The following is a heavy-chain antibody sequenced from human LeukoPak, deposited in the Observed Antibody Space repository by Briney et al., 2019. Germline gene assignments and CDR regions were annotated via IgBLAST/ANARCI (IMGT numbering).Heavy chain of an antibody. CDR2: ISYDGSNK. V-gene: IGHV3-30*03. D-gene: IGHD3-16*01. Sequence: PGGSLRLSCAASGFTFSSYGMHWVRQAPGKGLEWVAVISYDGSNKYYADSVKGRFTISRDNAKNSLYLQMNSLRAEGTAVYYCARGMITFGGVTKDAFDIWGQGTMGSVSS. CDR3: ARGMITFGGVTKDAFDI. CDR1: GFTFSSYG. J-gene: IGHJ3*02.